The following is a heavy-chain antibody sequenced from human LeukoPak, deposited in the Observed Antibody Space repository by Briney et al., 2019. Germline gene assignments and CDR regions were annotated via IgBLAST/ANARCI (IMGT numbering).Heavy chain of an antibody. CDR3: ARHRRITIFGVVQGYYMDV. V-gene: IGHV4-30-2*01. CDR2: IYHSGST. J-gene: IGHJ6*03. D-gene: IGHD3-3*01. Sequence: PSETLSLTCTVSGGSISSGGYYWSWIRQPPGKGLEWIGYIYHSGSTYYNPSLKSRVTISVDTSKNQFSLKLSSVTAADTAVYYCARHRRITIFGVVQGYYMDVWGKGTTVTVSS. CDR1: GGSISSGGYY.